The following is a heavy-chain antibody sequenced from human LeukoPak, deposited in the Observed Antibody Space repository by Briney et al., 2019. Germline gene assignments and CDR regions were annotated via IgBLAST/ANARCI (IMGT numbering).Heavy chain of an antibody. J-gene: IGHJ4*02. Sequence: SETLSLTCTVSGGPISSYYWSWIRQPPGKGLEWIGYIYYSGSTNYNPSLKSRVTISVDTSKNQFSLKLSSVTAADTAVYYCARHLYDSSGYYIEEYYFDYWGQGTLVTVSS. CDR3: ARHLYDSSGYYIEEYYFDY. D-gene: IGHD3-22*01. CDR1: GGPISSYY. V-gene: IGHV4-59*08. CDR2: IYYSGST.